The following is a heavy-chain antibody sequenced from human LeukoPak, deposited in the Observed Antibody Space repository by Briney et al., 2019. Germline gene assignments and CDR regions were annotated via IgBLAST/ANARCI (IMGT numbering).Heavy chain of an antibody. CDR3: ARNHLGY. J-gene: IGHJ4*02. Sequence: PGGSLRLSCAGSGITFSNSWMSWVRQAPGKGLEWVANINQDGTEKYYVDSVKGRFTISRDNAKNSLYLQMNSLRAEDTAVYYCARNHLGYGGQGTLVTVSS. CDR2: INQDGTEK. CDR1: GITFSNSW. V-gene: IGHV3-7*01.